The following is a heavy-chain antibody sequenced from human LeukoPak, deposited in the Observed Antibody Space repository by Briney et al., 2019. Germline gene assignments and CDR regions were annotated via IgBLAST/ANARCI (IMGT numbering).Heavy chain of an antibody. D-gene: IGHD5-18*01. CDR3: ARGGVDTANSYYFDY. CDR1: GFTFSSYW. V-gene: IGHV3-74*01. Sequence: GGSLRLSCAASGFTFSSYWMNWVRQAPGKGLVWVSRIASDGSSTTYADSVKGRFSISRDNAKNTLYLQMNSLRVEDTAVYYCARGGVDTANSYYFDYWGQGTLVTVSS. J-gene: IGHJ4*02. CDR2: IASDGSST.